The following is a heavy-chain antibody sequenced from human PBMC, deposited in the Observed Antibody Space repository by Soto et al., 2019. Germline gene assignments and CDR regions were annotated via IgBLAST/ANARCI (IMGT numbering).Heavy chain of an antibody. D-gene: IGHD6-19*01. CDR1: GDSISDYY. V-gene: IGHV4-4*07. CDR2: FYYSGNT. CDR3: ARMYNSGFYRPEGDYFFYGMDV. J-gene: IGHJ6*02. Sequence: TVSGDSISDYYWSWIRQPAGKGLEWIGRFYYSGNTKSNPSLKSRVTMSADTSKNQFSLSLRSVTAADSAIYYCARMYNSGFYRPEGDYFFYGMDVWGQGTTVTVSS.